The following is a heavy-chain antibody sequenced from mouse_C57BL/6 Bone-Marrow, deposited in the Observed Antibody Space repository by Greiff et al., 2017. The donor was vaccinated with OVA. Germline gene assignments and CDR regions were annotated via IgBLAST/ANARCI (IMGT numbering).Heavy chain of an antibody. CDR3: FYYDDDEDFWYFDV. Sequence: QVQLQQPGAELVRPGSSVKLSCKASGYTFTSYWMDWVKQRPGQGLEWIGNIYPSDSETNYHHKFKDEATLTVDKSSSTAYMQLSSLTSEDSAVYYCFYYDDDEDFWYFDVWGTGTTVTVSS. CDR2: IYPSDSET. CDR1: GYTFTSYW. D-gene: IGHD2-4*01. J-gene: IGHJ1*03. V-gene: IGHV1-61*01.